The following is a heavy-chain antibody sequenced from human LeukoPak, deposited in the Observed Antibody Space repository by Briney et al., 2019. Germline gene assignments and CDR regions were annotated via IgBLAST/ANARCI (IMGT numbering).Heavy chain of an antibody. Sequence: SETLSLTCTVSGGSISSYYWSWIRQPPGKGLEWIGYIYYSGSTNYNPSLKSRVTISVDTSKNQFSLKLSSVTAADTAVYYCARVVGSTRLCYMDVWGKGTTVTVSS. J-gene: IGHJ6*03. CDR2: IYYSGST. CDR3: ARVVGSTRLCYMDV. D-gene: IGHD2-2*01. V-gene: IGHV4-59*01. CDR1: GGSISSYY.